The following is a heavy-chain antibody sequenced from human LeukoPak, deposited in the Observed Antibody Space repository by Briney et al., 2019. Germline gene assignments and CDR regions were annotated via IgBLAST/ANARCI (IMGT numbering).Heavy chain of an antibody. V-gene: IGHV1-18*01. Sequence: ASVKVSCKASGYTFSNYGLNWVRQVPGQGLEWMGRIAAYSGNTNYAAKFQGRVTMTTDTSTSTAYMELRSLRSDDTAVYYCARRSGYAYDYWGQGTLVTVSS. D-gene: IGHD5-12*01. CDR2: IAAYSGNT. CDR1: GYTFSNYG. J-gene: IGHJ4*02. CDR3: ARRSGYAYDY.